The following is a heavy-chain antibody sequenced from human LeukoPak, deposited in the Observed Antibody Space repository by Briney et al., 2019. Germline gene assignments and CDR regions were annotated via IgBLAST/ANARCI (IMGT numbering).Heavy chain of an antibody. V-gene: IGHV4-30-2*01. J-gene: IGHJ5*02. CDR2: IYHSGST. CDR3: ARVEYCSSTSCYSGGWFDP. CDR1: GGSISSGGYS. Sequence: SETLSLTCAVSGGSISSGGYSWSWIRQPPGKGLEWIGYIYHSGSTYYNPSLKGRVTISVDRSKNQFSLKLSPVTAADTAVYYCARVEYCSSTSCYSGGWFDPWGQGTLVTVSS. D-gene: IGHD2-2*02.